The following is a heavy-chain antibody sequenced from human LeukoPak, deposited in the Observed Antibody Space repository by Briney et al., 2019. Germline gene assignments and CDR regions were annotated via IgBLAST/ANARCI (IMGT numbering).Heavy chain of an antibody. D-gene: IGHD1-26*01. CDR2: IYYSGST. CDR3: ARGNVGATYYFDY. J-gene: IGHJ4*02. CDR1: GGSISSYY. V-gene: IGHV4-59*01. Sequence: SETLFLTCTVSGGSISSYYWSWIRQPPGKGLEWIGYIYYSGSTNYNPSLKSRVTISVDTSKNQFSLKLSSVTAADTAVYYCARGNVGATYYFDYWGQGTLVTVSS.